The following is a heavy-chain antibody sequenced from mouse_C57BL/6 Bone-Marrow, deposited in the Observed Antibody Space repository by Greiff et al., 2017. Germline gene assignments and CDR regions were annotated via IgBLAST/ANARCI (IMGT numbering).Heavy chain of an antibody. CDR1: GFSFNTYA. D-gene: IGHD2-1*01. V-gene: IGHV10-1*01. Sequence: EVQVVESGGGLVQPKGSLKLSCAASGFSFNTYAMNWVRQAPGKGLEWVARIRSKSNNYATYYADSVKDRFTISRDDSESMLYLQMNNLKTEDTAMYYCVRHDYGIPYFDVRGTESTVPVSS. CDR2: IRSKSNNYAT. J-gene: IGHJ1*03. CDR3: VRHDYGIPYFDV.